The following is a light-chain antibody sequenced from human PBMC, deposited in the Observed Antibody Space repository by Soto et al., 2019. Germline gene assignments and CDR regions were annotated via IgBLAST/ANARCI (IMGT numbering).Light chain of an antibody. Sequence: QSVLTQPPSASGTPGQRVTISCSGSSSNIGSYTVNWYQQLPGAAPKLLIYINDQRPSGVPDRFSGSKSGNSASLAISGLQSEDEADYYCAAWDDSLTGVVFGGGTKLTVL. V-gene: IGLV1-44*01. J-gene: IGLJ2*01. CDR1: SSNIGSYT. CDR2: IND. CDR3: AAWDDSLTGVV.